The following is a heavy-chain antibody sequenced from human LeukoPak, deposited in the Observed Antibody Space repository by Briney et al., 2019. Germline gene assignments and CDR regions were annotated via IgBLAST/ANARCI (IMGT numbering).Heavy chain of an antibody. D-gene: IGHD1-26*01. CDR3: ARVGRYGLNWFDP. CDR2: IYHSGST. J-gene: IGHJ5*02. Sequence: PSETLSLTCTVSGGSISSYYWGWIRQPPGKGLEWIGSIYHSGSTYYNPSLKSRVTISVDTSKNQFSLKLSSVTAADTAVYYCARVGRYGLNWFDPWGQGTLVTVSS. V-gene: IGHV4-38-2*02. CDR1: GGSISSYY.